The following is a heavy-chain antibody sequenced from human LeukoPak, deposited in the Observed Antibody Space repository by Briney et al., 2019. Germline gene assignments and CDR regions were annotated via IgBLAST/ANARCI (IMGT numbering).Heavy chain of an antibody. CDR2: IYYSGST. V-gene: IGHV4-39*07. Sequence: KPSETLSLTCTVSGGSISSSSYYWGWIRQPPGKGLEWIGSIYYSGSTYYNPSLKSRVTISVDTSKNQFSLKLSSVTAADTAVYYCARDLGIAAAWDYYYYGMDVWGQGTTVTVSS. CDR1: GGSISSSSYY. CDR3: ARDLGIAAAWDYYYYGMDV. D-gene: IGHD6-13*01. J-gene: IGHJ6*02.